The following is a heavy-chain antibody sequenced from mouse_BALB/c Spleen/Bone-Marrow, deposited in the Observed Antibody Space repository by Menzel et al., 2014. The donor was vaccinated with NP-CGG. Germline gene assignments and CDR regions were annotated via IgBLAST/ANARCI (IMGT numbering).Heavy chain of an antibody. CDR2: INPSSDCT. D-gene: IGHD1-1*01. V-gene: IGHV1-4*02. CDR1: GYTFSSYT. CDR3: AKPTVVAHFDY. J-gene: IGHJ2*01. Sequence: VQLQQSAAELARPGASVKMSCKASGYTFSSYTMHWVKQRPGQDLEWIGFINPSSDCTEYNQKFKDKTTLTADKSSNTAYMQLSSLTSEDSAVYYCAKPTVVAHFDYWGQGTTLTVSS.